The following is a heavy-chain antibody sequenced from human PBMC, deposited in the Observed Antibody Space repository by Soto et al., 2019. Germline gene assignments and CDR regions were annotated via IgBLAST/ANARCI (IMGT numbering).Heavy chain of an antibody. CDR3: TRGGTTTTYWGLFSY. J-gene: IGHJ4*02. V-gene: IGHV3-74*03. D-gene: IGHD7-27*01. CDR2: VNSDGTST. Sequence: EVQLVESGGGLVQPGGSLRLSCAASGFTFSNYWIHWGRQVPGKGLVWVSRVNSDGTSTSYADIVKGRFTITRDNAKNTVYLQMDNLGADDTAVYYCTRGGTTTTYWGLFSYWGQGALVAVSS. CDR1: GFTFSNYW.